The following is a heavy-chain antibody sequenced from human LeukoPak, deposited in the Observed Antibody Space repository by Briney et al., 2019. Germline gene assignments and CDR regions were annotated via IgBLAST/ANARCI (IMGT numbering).Heavy chain of an antibody. D-gene: IGHD2-21*02. CDR3: VRTPPKGDIDY. J-gene: IGHJ4*02. CDR1: GYTFTSNY. V-gene: IGHV1-8*02. CDR2: MSASSGNT. Sequence: ASVKVSCKASGYTFTSNYIHWVRQATGQGLEWLGWMSASSGNTGYAQKFQGRVSMTRATSISTAYLELSSLTFEDTAVYYCVRTPPKGDIDYWGQGTLVTVSS.